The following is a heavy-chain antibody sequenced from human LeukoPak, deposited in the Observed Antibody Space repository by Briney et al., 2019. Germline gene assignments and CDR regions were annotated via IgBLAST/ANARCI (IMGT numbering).Heavy chain of an antibody. CDR3: ARDLGTRGYFDY. CDR2: IIPIFGTA. D-gene: IGHD1-26*01. Sequence: SVKVSCKASGGTFSSYAISWVRQAPGQGLEWMGGIIPIFGTANYAQKFQGRVTITADKSTSTAYMELSSLRSEDTAVYYCARDLGTRGYFDYWGQGTLVTVSS. J-gene: IGHJ4*02. V-gene: IGHV1-69*06. CDR1: GGTFSSYA.